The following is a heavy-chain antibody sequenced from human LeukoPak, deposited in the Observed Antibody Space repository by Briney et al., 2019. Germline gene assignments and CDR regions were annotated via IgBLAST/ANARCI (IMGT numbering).Heavy chain of an antibody. D-gene: IGHD3-22*01. V-gene: IGHV3-21*01. CDR1: GFTFSSYS. J-gene: IGHJ5*02. Sequence: GGSLRLSCAASGFTFSSYSMNWVRQAPGKGLEWVSSISSSSSYIYYADSVKGRFTISRDNAKNSLYLQMNSLRAEDTAVYYCARGLYDTSNWFDPWGQGTLVTVSS. CDR3: ARGLYDTSNWFDP. CDR2: ISSSSSYI.